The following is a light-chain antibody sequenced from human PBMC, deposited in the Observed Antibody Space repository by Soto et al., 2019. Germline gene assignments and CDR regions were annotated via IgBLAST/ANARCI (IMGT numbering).Light chain of an antibody. Sequence: QSVLTQPPSASGTPGQRVTISCSGSSSNIGSNTVNWFQNLPGTAPKLLIHSNNQRPSGVPDRFSGSKSGTSASLAISGLQSEDEADYYCAAWDDSLSAWVFGGGTKLTVL. CDR3: AAWDDSLSAWV. CDR1: SSNIGSNT. CDR2: SNN. J-gene: IGLJ3*02. V-gene: IGLV1-44*01.